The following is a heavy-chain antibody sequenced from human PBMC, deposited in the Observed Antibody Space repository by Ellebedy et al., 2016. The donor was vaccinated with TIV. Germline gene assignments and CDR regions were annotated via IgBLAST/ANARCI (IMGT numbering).Heavy chain of an antibody. CDR2: IKQDGSGK. D-gene: IGHD7-27*01. CDR3: ARDLPWGPLDY. J-gene: IGHJ4*02. V-gene: IGHV3-7*03. CDR1: GFTFSSYW. Sequence: PGGSLRLSCAASGFTFSSYWMSWVRQAPGKGLEWVANIKQDGSGKYYVDSVKGRFTISRDNAKNSLYLQMNSLGAEDTAVYYCARDLPWGPLDYWGQGTLVTVSS.